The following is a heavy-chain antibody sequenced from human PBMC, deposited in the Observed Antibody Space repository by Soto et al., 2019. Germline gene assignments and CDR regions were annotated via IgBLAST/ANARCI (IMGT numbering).Heavy chain of an antibody. CDR1: GFIFDDYA. V-gene: IGHV3-9*01. J-gene: IGHJ5*02. CDR2: ISWNSGTL. D-gene: IGHD6-19*01. Sequence: EVQLVESGGGLAQPGRSLRLSCAASGFIFDDYAMHWVRQAPGKGLEWVSGISWNSGTLGYADSVKGRFTISRDNTKTSLYLQMNSLRAEDTAVYYCARDGDVAVAGTSLSWGQGTLLTVSS. CDR3: ARDGDVAVAGTSLS.